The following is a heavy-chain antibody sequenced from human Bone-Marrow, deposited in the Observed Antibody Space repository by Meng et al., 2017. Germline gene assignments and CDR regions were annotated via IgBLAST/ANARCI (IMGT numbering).Heavy chain of an antibody. CDR3: ARRGYYYDSSGYYCWYFDL. CDR1: GYSFTSYW. Sequence: GESLKISCKGSGYSFTSYWVAWVRQMPGKGLEWMGIIYPRDSDTRYSPSFQGQATISADKSISTAYLQWSSLKASDTAMYYCARRGYYYDSSGYYCWYFDLWGRGTLVTVSS. CDR2: IYPRDSDT. D-gene: IGHD3-22*01. J-gene: IGHJ2*01. V-gene: IGHV5-51*01.